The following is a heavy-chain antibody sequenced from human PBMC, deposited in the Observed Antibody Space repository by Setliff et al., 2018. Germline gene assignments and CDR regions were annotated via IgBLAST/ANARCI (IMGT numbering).Heavy chain of an antibody. CDR3: AKGNLGYCSGGICYPFDY. CDR1: GFTFSSYA. J-gene: IGHJ4*02. Sequence: LRLSCAASGFTFSSYAMSWVRQAPGKGLGWVSAITGNGGSTYYADSVKGRFTISRDNSKNSLYLEMYSLRAEDTAVYYCAKGNLGYCSGGICYPFDYWGQGSLVTVSS. V-gene: IGHV3-23*01. D-gene: IGHD2-15*01. CDR2: ITGNGGST.